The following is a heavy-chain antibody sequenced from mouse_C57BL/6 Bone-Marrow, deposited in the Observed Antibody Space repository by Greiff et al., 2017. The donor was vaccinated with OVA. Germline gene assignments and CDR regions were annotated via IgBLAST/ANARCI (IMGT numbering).Heavy chain of an antibody. Sequence: VKLQPPGAELVRPGSSVKLSCQASGYTFTSYWMAWVKQRPGQGLEWIGNIYTSDSETNYNQKFKDKATLTVDKSSSTAYMQLSILTSEDSAVYYCARRMGRTWFAYWGQGTLVTVAA. CDR2: IYTSDSET. CDR1: GYTFTSYW. D-gene: IGHD4-1*01. J-gene: IGHJ3*01. V-gene: IGHV1-61*01. CDR3: ARRMGRTWFAY.